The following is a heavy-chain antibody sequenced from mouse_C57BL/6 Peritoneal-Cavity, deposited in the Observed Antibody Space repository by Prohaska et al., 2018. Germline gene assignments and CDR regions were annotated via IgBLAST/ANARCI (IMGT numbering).Heavy chain of an antibody. Sequence: EVQLVESGGGLVKPGGSLKLSCAASGFTFSSYAMSWVRQTPEKRLEWVANISDGCSYTYYPDNVKGRFTISRDNAKNNLYLQMSHLKSEDTAMYYCARSDGYFPHWYFDVWGTGTTVTVSS. V-gene: IGHV5-4*01. CDR2: ISDGCSYT. CDR3: ARSDGYFPHWYFDV. J-gene: IGHJ1*03. D-gene: IGHD2-3*01. CDR1: GFTFSSYA.